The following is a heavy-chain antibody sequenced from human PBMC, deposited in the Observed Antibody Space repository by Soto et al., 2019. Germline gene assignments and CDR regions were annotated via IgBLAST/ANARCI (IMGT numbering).Heavy chain of an antibody. V-gene: IGHV3-23*01. J-gene: IGHJ3*02. CDR1: GFTFSSYA. Sequence: EGSLRLSCAASGFTFSSYAMSWVRQAPGKGLEWVSAISGSGGSTYYADSVKGRFTISRDNSKNTLYLQMNSLRAEDTAVYYCATYGSGSYAFDIWGQGTMVTVSS. CDR3: ATYGSGSYAFDI. CDR2: ISGSGGST. D-gene: IGHD3-10*01.